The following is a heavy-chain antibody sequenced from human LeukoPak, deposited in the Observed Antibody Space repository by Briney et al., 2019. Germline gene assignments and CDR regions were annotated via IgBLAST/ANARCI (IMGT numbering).Heavy chain of an antibody. D-gene: IGHD4-17*01. V-gene: IGHV3-9*01. CDR2: ISWNSGSI. J-gene: IGHJ5*02. Sequence: PGGSLRLSCAASGFTFDDYAMHWVRQAPGKGLEWVSGISWNSGSIGHADSVRGRFTISRDNAKNSLYLQMNSLRAEDTALYYCAKAGDYGDYGRWFDPWGQGTLVTVSS. CDR3: AKAGDYGDYGRWFDP. CDR1: GFTFDDYA.